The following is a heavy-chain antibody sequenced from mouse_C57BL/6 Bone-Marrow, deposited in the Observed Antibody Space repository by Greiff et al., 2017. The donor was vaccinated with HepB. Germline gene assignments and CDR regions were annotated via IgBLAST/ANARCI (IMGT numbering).Heavy chain of an antibody. D-gene: IGHD2-4*01. CDR2: ISSGGDYI. CDR1: GFTFSSYA. Sequence: EVKVVESGEGLVKPGGSLKLSCAASGFTFSSYAMSWVRQTPEKRLEWVAYISSGGDYIYYADTVKGRFTISRDNARNTLYLQMSSLKSEDTAMYYCTRDGGDYDVDYAMDYWGQGTSVTVSS. CDR3: TRDGGDYDVDYAMDY. V-gene: IGHV5-9-1*02. J-gene: IGHJ4*01.